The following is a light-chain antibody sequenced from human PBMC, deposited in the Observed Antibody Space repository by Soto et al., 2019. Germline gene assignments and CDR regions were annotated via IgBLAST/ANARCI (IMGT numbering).Light chain of an antibody. CDR3: SSYTSSIYV. Sequence: QSVLTQPASVSGSPGQSITISCTGTSSDVGGYNYVSWYQQHPGKAPKLMIYDVSNRPSGVSNRFSGSKSGNTASLTISGLKADYEADYYCSSYTSSIYVFGTGTKVTVL. CDR2: DVS. CDR1: SSDVGGYNY. J-gene: IGLJ1*01. V-gene: IGLV2-14*01.